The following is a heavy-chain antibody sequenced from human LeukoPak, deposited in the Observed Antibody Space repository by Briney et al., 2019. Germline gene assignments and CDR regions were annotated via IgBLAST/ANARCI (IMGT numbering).Heavy chain of an antibody. CDR1: GGSFSGYY. CDR3: ARGRTWGGRGGRYYFDY. CDR2: INHSGST. D-gene: IGHD3-16*01. Sequence: SETLSLTCAVYGGSFSGYYWSWICQPPGKGLEWIGEINHSGSTNYNPSLKSRVTISVDTSKNQFSLKLSSVTAADTAVYYCARGRTWGGRGGRYYFDYWGQGTLVTVSS. J-gene: IGHJ4*02. V-gene: IGHV4-34*01.